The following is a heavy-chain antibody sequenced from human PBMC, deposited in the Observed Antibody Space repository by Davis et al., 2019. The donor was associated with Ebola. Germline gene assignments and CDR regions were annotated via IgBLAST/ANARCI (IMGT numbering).Heavy chain of an antibody. CDR3: TRHTLTGTTAYYYYYMDV. CDR2: IRSKANSYAT. Sequence: PGGSLRLSCAAPGFTFSGPAMHWVRQASGKGREWVGRIRSKANSYATAYAASVKGRFTISRDDSKNTAYLQMNSLKTEDTAVYYCTRHTLTGTTAYYYYYMDVWGKGTTVTVSS. CDR1: GFTFSGPA. V-gene: IGHV3-73*01. J-gene: IGHJ6*03. D-gene: IGHD1-14*01.